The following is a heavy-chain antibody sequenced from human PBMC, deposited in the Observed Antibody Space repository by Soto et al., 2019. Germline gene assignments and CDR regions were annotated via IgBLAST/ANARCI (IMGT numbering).Heavy chain of an antibody. CDR1: GYTFTSYA. D-gene: IGHD2-8*01. Sequence: ASVKVSCKASGYTFTSYAMHWVRQAPGQRLEWMGWINAGNGNTKYSQKFQGRVTITRDTSASTAYMELSSLRSEDTAVYYCARVSHYCTNGVCYPDWFDPWGQGTLVTVS. J-gene: IGHJ5*02. V-gene: IGHV1-3*01. CDR2: INAGNGNT. CDR3: ARVSHYCTNGVCYPDWFDP.